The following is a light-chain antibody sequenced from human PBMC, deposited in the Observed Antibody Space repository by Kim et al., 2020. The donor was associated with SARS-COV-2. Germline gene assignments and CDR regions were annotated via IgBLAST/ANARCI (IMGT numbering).Light chain of an antibody. Sequence: GQRVTISCSGSSSNIGSYSIYWYQQLPGAAPTLLIYRNDQRRSGVPDRFSGSKSGTSASLAISGLRSEDEADYYCAAWDDSLSGVVFGGGTQLTVL. CDR2: RND. CDR1: SSNIGSYS. V-gene: IGLV1-47*01. CDR3: AAWDDSLSGVV. J-gene: IGLJ3*02.